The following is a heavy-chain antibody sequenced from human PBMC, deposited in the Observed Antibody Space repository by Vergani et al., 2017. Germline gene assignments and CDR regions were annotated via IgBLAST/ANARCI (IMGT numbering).Heavy chain of an antibody. CDR2: TSNDGSNK. D-gene: IGHD4-17*01. J-gene: IGHJ5*02. Sequence: QVQLVESGGGVVQPGRSLRLSCAASGFTFSSYGMYWVRQAPGKGLEWVAVTSNDGSNKYYADSVKGRFTISRDNVKNVLFLQMENLRAADTGVYFCARDITASVKSPPHPDWFDPWGQGSLVTVSS. V-gene: IGHV3-30*03. CDR3: ARDITASVKSPPHPDWFDP. CDR1: GFTFSSYG.